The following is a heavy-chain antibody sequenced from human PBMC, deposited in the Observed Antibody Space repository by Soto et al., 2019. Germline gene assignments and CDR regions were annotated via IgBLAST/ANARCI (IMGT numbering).Heavy chain of an antibody. J-gene: IGHJ4*02. CDR2: ISTSGSTI. V-gene: IGHV3-48*03. D-gene: IGHD3-16*01. CDR1: GFTFSSYE. CDR3: AREVERGIWIDY. Sequence: PGGSLRLSCAASGFTFSSYEMNWVRQAPGKGLEWVAYISTSGSTIYYADSLKGRFTISRDNAKNSLNLQIDSLSAEDKAIYYCAREVERGIWIDYWGQGTLLTVSS.